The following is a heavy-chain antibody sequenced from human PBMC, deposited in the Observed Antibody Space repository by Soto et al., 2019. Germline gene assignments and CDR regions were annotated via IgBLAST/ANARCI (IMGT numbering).Heavy chain of an antibody. Sequence: QVQLQESGPGLVKPSQTLSLTCTVSGGSISSGGYYWSWIRQPPGKGLEWIGHIYYSVSTHYNPPLXSXLTISIDTSKNQFSLKLSSVTAADTAVYYCAREPSIWGQGTLVTVSS. J-gene: IGHJ4*02. CDR1: GGSISSGGYY. CDR3: AREPSI. V-gene: IGHV4-31*03. CDR2: IYYSVST.